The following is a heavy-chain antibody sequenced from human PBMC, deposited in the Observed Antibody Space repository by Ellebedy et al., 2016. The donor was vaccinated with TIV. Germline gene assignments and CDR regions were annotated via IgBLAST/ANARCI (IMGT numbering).Heavy chain of an antibody. CDR3: AVDFWSGQLLDY. CDR2: MNPNSGNT. Sequence: ASVKVSCXASGYTFTSYDINWVRQATGQGLEWMGWMNPNSGNTGYAQKFQGRVTMTRNTSISTAYMELSSLRSEDTAVYYCAVDFWSGQLLDYWGQGTLVTVSS. V-gene: IGHV1-8*01. CDR1: GYTFTSYD. J-gene: IGHJ4*02. D-gene: IGHD3-3*01.